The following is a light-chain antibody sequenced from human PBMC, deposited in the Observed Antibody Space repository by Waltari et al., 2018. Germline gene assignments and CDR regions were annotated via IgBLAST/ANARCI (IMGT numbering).Light chain of an antibody. CDR3: GSYTLINTIVV. CDR2: EVS. J-gene: IGLJ1*01. Sequence: QSALTQPASVSGSPGQSITISCTGTSSDVGGYNYVSWYQHHPGKAPKLIIYEVSNRPSGVSSRFSGSKSGNTASLTISGLQAEDEADYFCGSYTLINTIVVFGTGTKVTVL. CDR1: SSDVGGYNY. V-gene: IGLV2-14*01.